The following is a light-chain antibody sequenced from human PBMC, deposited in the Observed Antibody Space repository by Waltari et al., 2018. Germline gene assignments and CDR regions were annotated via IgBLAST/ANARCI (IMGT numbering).Light chain of an antibody. CDR3: CSYTGSSTSYG. CDR2: EAV. J-gene: IGLJ1*01. Sequence: QSALTQPASVSGSSGQSIPISCTGARPDLASSNLVSWSQHHPAKAPKPMIYEAVKRPSGVSNRFSGAKSGTTASLIISGLQADDEADYYCCSYTGSSTSYGCGSGTKVTVL. CDR1: RPDLASSNL. V-gene: IGLV2-23*01.